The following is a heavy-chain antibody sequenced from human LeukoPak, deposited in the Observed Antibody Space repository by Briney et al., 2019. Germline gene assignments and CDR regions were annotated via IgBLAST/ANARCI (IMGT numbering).Heavy chain of an antibody. Sequence: GGSLRLSCAASGFSFGDYSMNWVRQAPGKGLEWVSYVSSGSRTVVYADSVKGRFTISRDNVKNSVYLQMHSLRDEDTAVYYCARDSAWAFDIWGQGTMVTVSS. CDR3: ARDSAWAFDI. J-gene: IGHJ3*02. CDR1: GFSFGDYS. V-gene: IGHV3-48*02. CDR2: VSSGSRTV.